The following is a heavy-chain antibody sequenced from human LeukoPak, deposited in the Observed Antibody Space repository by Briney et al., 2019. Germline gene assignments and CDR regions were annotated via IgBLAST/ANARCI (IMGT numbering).Heavy chain of an antibody. CDR3: ARHSSGYYHFDY. V-gene: IGHV4-59*08. Sequence: PSETLSLTCNVSGGSIASYYWSWIRQPPGKGLEWIGYIYYSGNTKYNPSLESRVTISVDTSKNQFSLNLSSVTAADTAVYYCARHSSGYYHFDYWGQGTLVTVSS. CDR2: IYYSGNT. J-gene: IGHJ4*02. D-gene: IGHD3-3*01. CDR1: GGSIASYY.